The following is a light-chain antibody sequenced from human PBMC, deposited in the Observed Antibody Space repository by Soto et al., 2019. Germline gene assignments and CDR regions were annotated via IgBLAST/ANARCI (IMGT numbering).Light chain of an antibody. Sequence: EIVLTQSPGTLSLSPGEIATLSCRASQSVRSDYLAWYQQKPGQAPRLLIYGASNRATGIPDRFSGSGSGTDFTLTISRLEPEDFAVYYCQQYGSSGTFGQGTKVDIK. J-gene: IGKJ1*01. CDR1: QSVRSDY. CDR3: QQYGSSGT. V-gene: IGKV3-20*01. CDR2: GAS.